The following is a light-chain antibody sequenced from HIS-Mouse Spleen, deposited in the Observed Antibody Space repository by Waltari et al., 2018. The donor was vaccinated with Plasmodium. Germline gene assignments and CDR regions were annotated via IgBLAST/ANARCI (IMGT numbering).Light chain of an antibody. CDR1: KLGDKY. CDR2: QAS. V-gene: IGLV3-1*01. CDR3: QAWDSSTVV. J-gene: IGLJ2*01. Sequence: SYELTQPPSVSVSPGQTASITCSGDKLGDKYACWYQQKPGQSPFLVIYQASKRPSGLPGRFAGSNAGNTATLTISGTQAMDEADYYCQAWDSSTVVFGGGTKLTVL.